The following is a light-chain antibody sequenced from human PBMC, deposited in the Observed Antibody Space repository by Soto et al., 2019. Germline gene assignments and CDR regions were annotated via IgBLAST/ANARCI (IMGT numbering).Light chain of an antibody. J-gene: IGKJ1*01. CDR3: QQYGSSGT. CDR1: QSVDSN. CDR2: GAS. Sequence: IVLTQSPATLSLSPGERATLSCRASQSVDSNLAWYQQKPGQAPRLLIYGASNRATGIPDRFSGSGSGTDFTLTISRLEPEDFAVYYCQQYGSSGTFGQGTKVDIK. V-gene: IGKV3-20*01.